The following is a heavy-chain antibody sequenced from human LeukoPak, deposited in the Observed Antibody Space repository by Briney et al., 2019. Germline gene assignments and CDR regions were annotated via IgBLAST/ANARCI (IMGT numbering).Heavy chain of an antibody. D-gene: IGHD3-9*01. Sequence: AESLRLSCAASGFTFSSYWMSWVRQAPGKGLEWVAIITHDGSEKYYVDSVKGRFTTSRDNAKNSLYLQMNSPRADDTAVYYCARVLRGYDILTGYSAIDYWGQGTLVTVSS. V-gene: IGHV3-7*03. CDR2: ITHDGSEK. CDR3: ARVLRGYDILTGYSAIDY. J-gene: IGHJ4*02. CDR1: GFTFSSYW.